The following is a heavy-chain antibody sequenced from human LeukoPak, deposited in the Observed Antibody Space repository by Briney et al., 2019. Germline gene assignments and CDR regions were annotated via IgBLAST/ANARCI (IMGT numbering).Heavy chain of an antibody. CDR1: GGSFSGYY. CDR2: INHSGST. D-gene: IGHD2-15*01. J-gene: IGHJ4*02. V-gene: IGHV4-34*01. Sequence: SETLSLTCAVYGGSFSGYYWSWIRQPPGKGLEWIGEINHSGSTNYNPSLKSRVTISVDTSKNQFSLKLSSVTAADTAVYYCATLESVYCSSGSCYERIDYWGQGTLVTVSS. CDR3: ATLESVYCSSGSCYERIDY.